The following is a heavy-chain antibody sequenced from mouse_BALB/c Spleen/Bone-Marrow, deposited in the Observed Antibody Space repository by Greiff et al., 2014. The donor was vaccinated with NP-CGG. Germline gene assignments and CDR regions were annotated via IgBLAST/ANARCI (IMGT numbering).Heavy chain of an antibody. D-gene: IGHD1-1*01. CDR2: IDPASGNT. CDR3: AAYYYVSSYGFAY. Sequence: VQLKESGAELVKPGASVRLSCTASGFNIKDTYMHWVKQRPEKGLGGIGRIDPASGNTKFDPKFQGKATIASDTSSNTAYLQLSSLTSEDTAVYYCAAYYYVSSYGFAYWGQGTLVTVSA. CDR1: GFNIKDTY. V-gene: IGHV14-3*02. J-gene: IGHJ3*01.